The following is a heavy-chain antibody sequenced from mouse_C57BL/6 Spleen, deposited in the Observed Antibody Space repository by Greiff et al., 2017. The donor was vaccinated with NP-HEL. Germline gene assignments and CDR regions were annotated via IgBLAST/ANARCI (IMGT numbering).Heavy chain of an antibody. D-gene: IGHD2-3*01. Sequence: EVKLVESGGGLVKPGGSLKLSCAASGFTFSDYGMHWVRQAPEKGLEWVAYISSGSSTIYYADTVKGRFTTSRDNAKKTLFMQMTSLRSEDTAMYYCESRYDGYYDYYAMDYWGQGTSVTVSS. CDR3: ESRYDGYYDYYAMDY. V-gene: IGHV5-17*01. CDR1: GFTFSDYG. CDR2: ISSGSSTI. J-gene: IGHJ4*01.